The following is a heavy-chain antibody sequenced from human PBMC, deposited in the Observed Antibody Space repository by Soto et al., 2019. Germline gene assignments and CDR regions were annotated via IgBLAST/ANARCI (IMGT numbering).Heavy chain of an antibody. CDR2: INPSGGST. CDR3: ARDTTYYDILTGPYYAMDV. V-gene: IGHV1-46*01. Sequence: QVQLVQSGADVKKPGASVKFSCKASGYTFMTYYMHWVRQAPGQGLEWMGIINPSGGSTTYAQKLQGRVTMTSDTSTSTVYMELSSLRSEDTAVYYCARDTTYYDILTGPYYAMDVWGQGTTVTVSS. D-gene: IGHD3-9*01. J-gene: IGHJ6*02. CDR1: GYTFMTYY.